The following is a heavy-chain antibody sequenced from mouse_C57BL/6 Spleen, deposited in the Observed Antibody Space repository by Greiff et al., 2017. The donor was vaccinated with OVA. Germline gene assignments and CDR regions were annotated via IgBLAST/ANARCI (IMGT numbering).Heavy chain of an antibody. V-gene: IGHV5-6*01. J-gene: IGHJ2*01. CDR3: ARHGGNYGPFDY. Sequence: EVKVVESGGDLVKPGGSLKLSCAASGFTFSSYGMSWVRQTPDKRLEWVATISSGGSYTYYPDSVKGRFTISRDNAKNTLYLQMSSLKSEDTAMYYCARHGGNYGPFDYWGQGTTLTVSS. CDR2: ISSGGSYT. D-gene: IGHD1-1*02. CDR1: GFTFSSYG.